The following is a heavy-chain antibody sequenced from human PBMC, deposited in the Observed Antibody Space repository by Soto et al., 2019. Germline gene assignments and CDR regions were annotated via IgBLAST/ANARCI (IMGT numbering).Heavy chain of an antibody. J-gene: IGHJ6*02. V-gene: IGHV1-8*01. D-gene: IGHD6-13*01. Sequence: GASVKVSCKASGYTFTSYDINWVRQATGQGLEWMGWMNPNSGNTGYAQKFQGRVTMTRNTSISTAYMELSSLRSEDTAVYYCARGGTAAADYYYYYGMDVWGQGTTVTVS. CDR3: ARGGTAAADYYYYYGMDV. CDR2: MNPNSGNT. CDR1: GYTFTSYD.